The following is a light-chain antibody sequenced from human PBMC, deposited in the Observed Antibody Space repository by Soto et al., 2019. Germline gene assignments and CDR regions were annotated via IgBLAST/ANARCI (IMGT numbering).Light chain of an antibody. Sequence: QSALTQPRSVSGSPGQSVTISCTGTSSDVGGYNFVSWYQQHPGKAPKLMIYDVSKRPSGVPDRFSGSKSGNTASLTISGLQADDEDDYYCCSYAGIYTYVFGTGTKLTVL. CDR2: DVS. V-gene: IGLV2-11*01. CDR1: SSDVGGYNF. J-gene: IGLJ1*01. CDR3: CSYAGIYTYV.